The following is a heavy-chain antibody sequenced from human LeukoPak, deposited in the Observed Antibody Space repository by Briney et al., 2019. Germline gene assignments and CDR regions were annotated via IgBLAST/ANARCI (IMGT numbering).Heavy chain of an antibody. CDR3: ARDQGGSNWSRGWFDP. J-gene: IGHJ5*02. Sequence: SGTLSLTCAVSGGSISSSNWWSWVRQPPGKGLEWIGEIYHSGSTNYNPSLKSRVTISVDKSKNQFSLKLSSVTAADTAVYYCARDQGGSNWSRGWFDPWGQGTLVTVSS. CDR2: IYHSGST. D-gene: IGHD6-13*01. V-gene: IGHV4-4*02. CDR1: GGSISSSNW.